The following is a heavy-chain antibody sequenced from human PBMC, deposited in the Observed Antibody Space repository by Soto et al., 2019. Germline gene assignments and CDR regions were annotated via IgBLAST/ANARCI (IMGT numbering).Heavy chain of an antibody. CDR1: GFTFSSYW. Sequence: EVQLVESGGGLVQPGGSLRLSCAASGFTFSSYWMHWVRQAPGKGLVWVSRINSDGSSTSYADSVKGRFTISRDNAKNTLYLQMNSLGAEDTAVYYCARMWAVAGLYYYSGMDVWGQGTTVTVSS. CDR3: ARMWAVAGLYYYSGMDV. D-gene: IGHD6-19*01. V-gene: IGHV3-74*01. CDR2: INSDGSST. J-gene: IGHJ6*02.